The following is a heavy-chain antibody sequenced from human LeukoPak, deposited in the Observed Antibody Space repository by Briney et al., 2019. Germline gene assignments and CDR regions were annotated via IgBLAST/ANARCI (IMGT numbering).Heavy chain of an antibody. CDR1: GESFSGYF. J-gene: IGHJ6*03. Sequence: PSETLSLTCAVYGESFSGYFWSWIRQPPGKGLECIGFIYYSETTNYNPSFKSRVTISVDTSKNQFSLKLNSVTAADTAVYYCARFPGGAESRHYYYMDVWGKGTKVTVSS. V-gene: IGHV4-59*01. CDR3: ARFPGGAESRHYYYMDV. CDR2: IYYSETT. D-gene: IGHD1-14*01.